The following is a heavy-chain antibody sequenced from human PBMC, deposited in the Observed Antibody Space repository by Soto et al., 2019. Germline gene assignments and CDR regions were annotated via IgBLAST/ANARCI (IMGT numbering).Heavy chain of an antibody. D-gene: IGHD3-10*01. CDR3: ATSGEDSRFYFDC. J-gene: IGHJ4*02. CDR2: INGDGSRA. CDR1: GFTFTTFSSYW. Sequence: GGSLRLSCAASGFTFTTFSSYWMHWVRQTPGQGLVWVSRINGDGSRATYADSVKGRFTISRDNAQNTLYLQMDSLRAEDTAMYYCATSGEDSRFYFDCWGQGTPVTVSS. V-gene: IGHV3-74*01.